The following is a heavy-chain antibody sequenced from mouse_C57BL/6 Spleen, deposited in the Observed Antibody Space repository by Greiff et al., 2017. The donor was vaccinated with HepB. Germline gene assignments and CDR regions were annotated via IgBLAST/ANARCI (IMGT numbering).Heavy chain of an antibody. CDR3: ARGAYGSSPYLYFDV. CDR2: IYPGSGST. V-gene: IGHV1-55*01. CDR1: GYTFTSYW. Sequence: QVQLQQPGAELVKPGASVKMSCKASGYTFTSYWITWVKQRPGQGLEWIGDIYPGSGSTNYNEKFKSKATLTVDTSSSTAYMQLSSLTAEDSAVYYGARGAYGSSPYLYFDVWGTGTTVTVSS. D-gene: IGHD1-1*01. J-gene: IGHJ1*03.